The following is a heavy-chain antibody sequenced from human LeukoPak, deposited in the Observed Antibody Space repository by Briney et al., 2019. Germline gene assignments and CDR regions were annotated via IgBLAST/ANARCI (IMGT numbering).Heavy chain of an antibody. V-gene: IGHV4-39*01. CDR2: IYYSGST. CDR1: GGSISIISHY. CDR3: TRRRETTVPHFDY. Sequence: KPSETLSLTCTVSGGSISIISHYWGWIRQPPGKGLGWIGSIYYSGSTYYNPSLKSRVTISVDTSKNQFSLKLSSVTAADTAVYYCTRRRETTVPHFDYWGQGTLVTVSS. D-gene: IGHD4-17*01. J-gene: IGHJ4*02.